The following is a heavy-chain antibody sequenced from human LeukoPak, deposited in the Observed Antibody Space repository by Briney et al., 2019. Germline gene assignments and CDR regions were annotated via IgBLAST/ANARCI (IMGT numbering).Heavy chain of an antibody. CDR1: GGSISSYY. CDR2: IYYSGST. D-gene: IGHD2-2*01. V-gene: IGHV4-59*01. Sequence: SETLSLTCTVSGGSISSYYWSWIRQPPGKGLEWIGYIYYSGSTNYNPSLKSRVTISVDTSKNQFSLKLSSVTAADTAVYYCARDLVVPAAAYYYYGMGVWGQGTTVTVSS. CDR3: ARDLVVPAAAYYYYGMGV. J-gene: IGHJ6*02.